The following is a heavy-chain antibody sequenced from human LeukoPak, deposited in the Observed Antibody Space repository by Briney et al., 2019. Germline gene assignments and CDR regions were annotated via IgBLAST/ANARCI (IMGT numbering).Heavy chain of an antibody. CDR3: ARSLVVGATYPYR. D-gene: IGHD1-26*01. Sequence: PGGSLRLSCAASGFTFNSYGIHWVRQAPGKGLEWVAFIRYDGSSKYYVDSVKGRFTISRDNSKNTLYLQMNSLRAEDTAVYYCARSLVVGATYPYRWGQGTLVTVSS. J-gene: IGHJ5*02. CDR1: GFTFNSYG. V-gene: IGHV3-30*02. CDR2: IRYDGSSK.